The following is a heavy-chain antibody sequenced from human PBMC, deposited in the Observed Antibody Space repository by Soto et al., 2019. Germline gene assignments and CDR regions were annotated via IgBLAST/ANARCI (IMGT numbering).Heavy chain of an antibody. CDR1: GGSLSTYS. J-gene: IGHJ2*01. Sequence: QVQLQESGPGLVKPSETLSLTCTVSGGSLSTYSWSWIRQPPGKGLESIGYIYYSGSTRYNPSLKSRVTISVDPSKDQFSLKLSSVTAADTAVYYCARVREAVAGNWYFDLWGRGTLVTVSS. V-gene: IGHV4-59*01. CDR3: ARVREAVAGNWYFDL. D-gene: IGHD6-19*01. CDR2: IYYSGST.